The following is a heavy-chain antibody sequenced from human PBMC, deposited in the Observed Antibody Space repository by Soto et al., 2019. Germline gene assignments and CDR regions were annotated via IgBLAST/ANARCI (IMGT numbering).Heavy chain of an antibody. CDR3: VREIVVARGASYFDY. V-gene: IGHV3-7*04. CDR2: IRQDGSEK. Sequence: EVQLVESGGNLVQPGGSLRLSCVGSGFTFSSNWMTWVRQAPGKGLEWVGNIRQDGSEKNYVDSVKGRFTISRDNAKTSLYLQMNGLRAEDTAVYYCVREIVVARGASYFDYWGPGTLFTVSS. J-gene: IGHJ4*02. D-gene: IGHD2-2*01. CDR1: GFTFSSNW.